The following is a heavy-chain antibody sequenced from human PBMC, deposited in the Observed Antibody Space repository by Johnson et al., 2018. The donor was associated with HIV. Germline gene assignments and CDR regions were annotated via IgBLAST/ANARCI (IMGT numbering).Heavy chain of an antibody. CDR3: ARVGANFDAFDI. V-gene: IGHV3-30-3*01. CDR2: ISFDGSTI. Sequence: VQLVESGGGVVQPGRSLRLSCAASGFSFSDSAMHWVRQAPGKGLEWVAVISFDGSTIYYANSVEGRFTISRDNSRDTLSLQMNSLRAEDTAVYYCARVGANFDAFDIWGQGTMVTVSS. J-gene: IGHJ3*02. CDR1: GFSFSDSA. D-gene: IGHD4/OR15-4a*01.